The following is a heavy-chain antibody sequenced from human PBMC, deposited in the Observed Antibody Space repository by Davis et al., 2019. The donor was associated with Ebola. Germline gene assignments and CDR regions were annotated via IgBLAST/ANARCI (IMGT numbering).Heavy chain of an antibody. D-gene: IGHD2-2*01. CDR3: ARIPRLYCSDTNCYSGYWFDP. V-gene: IGHV4-30-4*01. J-gene: IGHJ5*02. Sequence: MPSETLSLTCTVSGGSISSSDYYCSWIRQPPGKGLEWIGYIHYGGSTNYNPSLKSRITMSVDTSKNQFSLKLSSVTAADTAVYYCARIPRLYCSDTNCYSGYWFDPWGQGTLVTVSS. CDR2: IHYGGST. CDR1: GGSISSSDYY.